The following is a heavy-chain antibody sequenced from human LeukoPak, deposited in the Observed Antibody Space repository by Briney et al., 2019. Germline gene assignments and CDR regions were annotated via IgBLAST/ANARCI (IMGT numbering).Heavy chain of an antibody. D-gene: IGHD3-3*01. J-gene: IGHJ4*02. Sequence: GGSLRLSCAASGCTFSSYAMSWVRQAPGKGLEWVSAISGSGGSTYYADSVKGRFTISRDNSKNTLYLQMNSLGAEDTAGYYCAKDPDDFWSGYYPFDYWGQGTLVTFSS. CDR3: AKDPDDFWSGYYPFDY. CDR1: GCTFSSYA. CDR2: ISGSGGST. V-gene: IGHV3-23*01.